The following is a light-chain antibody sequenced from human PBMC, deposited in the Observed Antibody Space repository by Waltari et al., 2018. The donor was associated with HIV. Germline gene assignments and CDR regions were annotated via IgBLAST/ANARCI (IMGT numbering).Light chain of an antibody. V-gene: IGLV2-14*03. CDR1: SSYVGGDNN. CDR2: DVS. Sequence: SALTQPALGSGAPGLASTISRTGTSSYVGGDNNVSWYQRHPGKAPKLMIYDVSNRPSGVSNRFSGSKSGNTASLTISGLQAEDEADYYCSSYTSSSTRVFGGGTTVTVL. CDR3: SSYTSSSTRV. J-gene: IGLJ3*02.